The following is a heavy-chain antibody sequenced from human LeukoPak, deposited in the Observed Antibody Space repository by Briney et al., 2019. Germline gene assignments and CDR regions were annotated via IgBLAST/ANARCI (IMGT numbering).Heavy chain of an antibody. CDR2: IYYSGST. J-gene: IGHJ4*02. Sequence: SETLSLTCTVSGGSISSYYWSWIRQPPGKGQEWIGYIYYSGSTNYNPSLKSRVTISVDTSKNQFSLKLSSVTAADTAVYYCARMEAVVTPIDYWGQGTLVTVSS. CDR3: ARMEAVVTPIDY. V-gene: IGHV4-59*01. CDR1: GGSISSYY. D-gene: IGHD4-23*01.